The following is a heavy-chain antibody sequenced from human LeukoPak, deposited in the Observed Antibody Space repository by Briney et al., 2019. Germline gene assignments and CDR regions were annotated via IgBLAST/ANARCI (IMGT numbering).Heavy chain of an antibody. V-gene: IGHV1-2*06. Sequence: ASVKVSCKASGYTFTRYYMHWVRHAPGQGLEWMGRINPNSGGTNYAQKFQGRVTMTRATSISTAYMELSRLRSDDTAVYYCARERTIFGVVHFDYWGQGTLVTVSS. CDR2: INPNSGGT. D-gene: IGHD3-3*01. CDR1: GYTFTRYY. CDR3: ARERTIFGVVHFDY. J-gene: IGHJ4*02.